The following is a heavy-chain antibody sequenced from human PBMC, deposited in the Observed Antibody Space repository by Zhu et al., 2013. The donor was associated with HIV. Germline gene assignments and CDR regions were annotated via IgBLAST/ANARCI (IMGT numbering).Heavy chain of an antibody. J-gene: IGHJ4*02. V-gene: IGHV3-30-3*01. CDR1: GFTFSSYA. D-gene: IGHD2-8*02. Sequence: VQLVESGGGVVQPGRSLRLSCAASGFTFSSYAMHWVRQAPGKGLEWVAVISYDGSNKYYADSVKGRFTISRDNSKNTLYLQMNSLRAEDTAVYYCARVLVVYAILTSGYFDYWGQGTLVTVSS. CDR2: ISYDGSNK. CDR3: ARVLVVYAILTSGYFDY.